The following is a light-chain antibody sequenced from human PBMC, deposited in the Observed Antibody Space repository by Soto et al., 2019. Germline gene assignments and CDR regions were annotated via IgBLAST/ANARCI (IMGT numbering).Light chain of an antibody. CDR1: SDVVGNYNL. V-gene: IGLV2-23*01. J-gene: IGLJ2*01. Sequence: QSALTQPASVSGSPGQSITISCTGTSDVVGNYNLVSWYQQHPGKAPKLIIYEGNKRPSGVSNRFSGSKSANTASLTISGLQAEDEADYYCCSFALRSTLIFGGGTKLTVL. CDR3: CSFALRSTLI. CDR2: EGN.